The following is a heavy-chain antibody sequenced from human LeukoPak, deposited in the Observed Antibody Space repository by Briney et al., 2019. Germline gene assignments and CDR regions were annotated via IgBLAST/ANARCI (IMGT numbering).Heavy chain of an antibody. CDR2: INHSGST. V-gene: IGHV4-34*01. CDR3: ASTSAMGGSGSYFYGMDV. CDR1: GGSFSGYY. D-gene: IGHD3-10*01. Sequence: SETLSLTCAVYGGSFSGYYWSWIRQPPGKGLEWIGEINHSGSTNYNPSLKSRVTISVDTSKNQFSLKLSSVTAADTAVYYCASTSAMGGSGSYFYGMDVWGQGTTVTVSS. J-gene: IGHJ6*02.